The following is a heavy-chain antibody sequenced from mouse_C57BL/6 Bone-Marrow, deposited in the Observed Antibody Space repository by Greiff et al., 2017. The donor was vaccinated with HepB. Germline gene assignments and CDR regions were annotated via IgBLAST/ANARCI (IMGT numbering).Heavy chain of an antibody. D-gene: IGHD1-1*01. Sequence: QVQLKESGTELVKPGASVKLSCKASGYTFTSYWMHWVKQRPGQGLEWIGNINPSNGGTNYNEKFKSKATLTVDKSSSTAYMQLSSLTSEDSAVYYCARGYGSSLPYAMDYWGQGTSVTISS. CDR1: GYTFTSYW. CDR3: ARGYGSSLPYAMDY. CDR2: INPSNGGT. V-gene: IGHV1-53*01. J-gene: IGHJ4*01.